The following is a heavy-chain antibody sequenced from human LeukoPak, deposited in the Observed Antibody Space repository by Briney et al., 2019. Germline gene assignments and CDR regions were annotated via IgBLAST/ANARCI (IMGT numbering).Heavy chain of an antibody. V-gene: IGHV3-30*02. CDR2: IRYDGTNK. Sequence: GGSLRLSCAASGLTFSSYDFHWVRQAPGKGLEWVAFIRYDGTNKKYADSVKGRFTISRDNSKNTLYLQMNSLKVEDTAVYYCAKSNLINSLIGIMVPDSWGQGTLVTVSS. CDR3: AKSNLINSLIGIMVPDS. CDR1: GLTFSSYD. D-gene: IGHD3-10*01. J-gene: IGHJ4*02.